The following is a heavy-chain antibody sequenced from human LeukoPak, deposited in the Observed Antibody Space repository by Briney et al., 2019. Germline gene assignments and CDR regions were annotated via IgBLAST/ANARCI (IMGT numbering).Heavy chain of an antibody. CDR3: ARAYSVVPAAIDYYYGMDV. J-gene: IGHJ6*02. V-gene: IGHV1-69*13. D-gene: IGHD2-2*01. CDR1: GGTFSSYA. CDR2: IIPIFGTA. Sequence: SVKVSCKASGGTFSSYAISWVRQAPGQGLEWMGGIIPIFGTANYAQKFQGRVTITADESTSTAYTELSSLRSEDTAVYYCARAYSVVPAAIDYYYGMDVWGQGTTVTVSS.